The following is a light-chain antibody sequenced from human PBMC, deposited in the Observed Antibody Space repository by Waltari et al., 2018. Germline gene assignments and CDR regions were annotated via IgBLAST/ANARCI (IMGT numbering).Light chain of an antibody. CDR2: DAS. CDR3: QQFNTGYS. V-gene: IGKV3-15*01. CDR1: RAIASN. J-gene: IGKJ2*01. Sequence: EIVMTQSPATLSVSPGGGATLSCRASRAIASNVPWYQQRPGQPLRLLIFDASTRATGIPERFSGSWSGPEFTLTISSLQSEDSAVYFCQQFNTGYSFGQGTKLEI.